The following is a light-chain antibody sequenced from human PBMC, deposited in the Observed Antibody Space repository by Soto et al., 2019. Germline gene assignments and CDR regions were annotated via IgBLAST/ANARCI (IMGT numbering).Light chain of an antibody. CDR3: QQRSNWPPIT. CDR1: QSVSSY. J-gene: IGKJ5*01. Sequence: EIVLTQSPATLSLSPGERATLSCRASQSVSSYLAWYQQKPGQAPRLLIYDASNRATGIPARFSGSGSGTDFSLTISSLDPEDFAVYYCQQRSNWPPITFGQGTRLEMK. CDR2: DAS. V-gene: IGKV3-11*01.